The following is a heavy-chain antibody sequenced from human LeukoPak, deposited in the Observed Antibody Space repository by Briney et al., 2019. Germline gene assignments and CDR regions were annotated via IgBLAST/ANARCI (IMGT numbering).Heavy chain of an antibody. J-gene: IGHJ6*03. V-gene: IGHV3-15*01. CDR2: IKIKTDGGTT. Sequence: GGSLRLSCTASGVSLSKVWMSWVRQAPGKGLEWVGRIKIKTDGGTTDYAAPVKGRFTISRDDSKNTLYLQMNSLKTEDTAVYYCTTEAITMVRGEEASYYMDVWGKGTTVTVSS. CDR1: GVSLSKVW. D-gene: IGHD3-10*01. CDR3: TTEAITMVRGEEASYYMDV.